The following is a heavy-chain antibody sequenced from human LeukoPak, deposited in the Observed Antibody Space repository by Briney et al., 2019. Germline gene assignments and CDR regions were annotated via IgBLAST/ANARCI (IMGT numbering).Heavy chain of an antibody. V-gene: IGHV3-21*01. J-gene: IGHJ3*02. D-gene: IGHD1-26*01. CDR2: ITSNGKYI. Sequence: GGSLRLSCAASGFTFSRYSMNWVRQAPGKGLEWVASITSNGKYIYYADSVEGRFTISRDNGENSLYLQMNSLRPDDTAVYYCANMWGSPDAFDIWGQGTMVTVSS. CDR1: GFTFSRYS. CDR3: ANMWGSPDAFDI.